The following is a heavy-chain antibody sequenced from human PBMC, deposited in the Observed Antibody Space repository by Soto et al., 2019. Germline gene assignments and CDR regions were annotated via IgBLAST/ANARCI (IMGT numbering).Heavy chain of an antibody. J-gene: IGHJ4*02. D-gene: IGHD6-19*01. CDR3: ARDMRPGYSSGWYPYYFDY. CDR1: GFTFSSYG. CDR2: IWYDGSNK. V-gene: IGHV3-33*01. Sequence: QVQLVESGGGVVQPGRSLRLSCAASGFTFSSYGMHWVRQAPGKGLEWVAVIWYDGSNKYYADSVKGRFTISRDNSKNTLYLQMNSLRAEDTAVYYCARDMRPGYSSGWYPYYFDYWGQGTLVTVSS.